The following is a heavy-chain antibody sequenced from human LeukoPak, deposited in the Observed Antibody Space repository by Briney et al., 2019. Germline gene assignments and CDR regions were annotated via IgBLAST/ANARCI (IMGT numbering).Heavy chain of an antibody. CDR2: ISYDGSNK. V-gene: IGHV3-30*03. Sequence: GESLRLSCAASGFTFTTYWMSWVRQAPGKGLEWVAVISYDGSNKYYADSVKGRFTISRDNSKNTLYLQMNSLRAEDTAVYYCAREADFWSGRGAFDIWGQGTMVTVSS. D-gene: IGHD3-3*01. J-gene: IGHJ3*02. CDR3: AREADFWSGRGAFDI. CDR1: GFTFTTYW.